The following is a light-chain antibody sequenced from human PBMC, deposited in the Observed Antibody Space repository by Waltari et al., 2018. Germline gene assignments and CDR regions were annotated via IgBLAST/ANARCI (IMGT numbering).Light chain of an antibody. Sequence: DIQMTQSPLSLSASVGDRVTITFRAHQTISKYLNWYQQKPGKAPKLLIQAASRLQSGVPSRFSGSGSETEFTLTINSLQLEDCAIYYCQQTYTTPTWTFGQGTRVDIK. J-gene: IGKJ1*01. CDR2: AAS. V-gene: IGKV1-39*01. CDR1: QTISKY. CDR3: QQTYTTPTWT.